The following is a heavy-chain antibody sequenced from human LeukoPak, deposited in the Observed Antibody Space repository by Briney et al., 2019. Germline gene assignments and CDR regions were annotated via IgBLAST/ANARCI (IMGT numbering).Heavy chain of an antibody. Sequence: ASVKVSCKASGYTFTGYYMHWVRQAPRQGLEWMGWINPNSGGTNYAQKFQGRVTMTRDTSISTAYMELSRLRSDDTAVYYCARDWGYCSSTSCYGQYNWFDPWGQGTLVTVSS. V-gene: IGHV1-2*02. J-gene: IGHJ5*02. CDR3: ARDWGYCSSTSCYGQYNWFDP. D-gene: IGHD2-2*01. CDR2: INPNSGGT. CDR1: GYTFTGYY.